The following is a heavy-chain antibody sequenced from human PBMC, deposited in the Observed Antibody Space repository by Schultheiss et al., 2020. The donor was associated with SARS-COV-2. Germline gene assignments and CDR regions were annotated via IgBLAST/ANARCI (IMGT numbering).Heavy chain of an antibody. V-gene: IGHV3-30*07. CDR3: ARDGGHQAPYDAFDI. D-gene: IGHD3-16*01. CDR1: GFTFSSYA. Sequence: GGSLRLSCAASGFTFSSYAMHWVRQAPGKGLEWVAVISYDGSNKYYADSVKGRFTISRDNSKNTLYLQMNSLRAEDTAVYYCARDGGHQAPYDAFDIWGQGTMVTVSS. CDR2: ISYDGSNK. J-gene: IGHJ3*02.